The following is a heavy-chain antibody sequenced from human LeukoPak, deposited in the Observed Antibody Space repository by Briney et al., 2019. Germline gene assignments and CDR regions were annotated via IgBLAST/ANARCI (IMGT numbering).Heavy chain of an antibody. V-gene: IGHV1-2*02. Sequence: ASVKLSCKASGYTFTGYYMHWVRQAPGQGLEWMGWINPNSGGTNDAQKFQGRVTMTRDTSISTAYMELSRLRSDDTAVYYCARSQRYYGSGSYYPNFDYWGQGTLVTVSS. J-gene: IGHJ4*02. CDR1: GYTFTGYY. D-gene: IGHD3-10*01. CDR2: INPNSGGT. CDR3: ARSQRYYGSGSYYPNFDY.